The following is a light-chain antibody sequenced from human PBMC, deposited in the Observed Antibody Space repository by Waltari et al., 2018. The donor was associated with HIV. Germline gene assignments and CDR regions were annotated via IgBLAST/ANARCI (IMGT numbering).Light chain of an antibody. V-gene: IGLV1-44*01. J-gene: IGLJ1*01. CDR1: SSNIGSNT. Sequence: QSVLTQPPSASGTPGQRVTISCSGSSSNIGSNTVNWYQQVPGTAPKLLIYSNTQRPSGVPDRFSGSKSGTSASLAISGLQSEDEADYYCAAWDDSLSGYVFGTGTKVTVL. CDR3: AAWDDSLSGYV. CDR2: SNT.